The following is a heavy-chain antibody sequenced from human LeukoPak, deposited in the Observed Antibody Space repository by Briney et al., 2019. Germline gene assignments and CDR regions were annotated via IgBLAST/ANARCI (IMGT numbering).Heavy chain of an antibody. Sequence: GESLKISCKGSRYSFTSYWISWVRQMPGKGLEWMGRIDPSDSYTNYSPSFQGHVTISADKSISTAYLQWSSLKASDTAMYYCAALYSGYDYEDYWGQGTLVTVSS. V-gene: IGHV5-10-1*01. D-gene: IGHD5-12*01. CDR3: AALYSGYDYEDY. J-gene: IGHJ4*02. CDR2: IDPSDSYT. CDR1: RYSFTSYW.